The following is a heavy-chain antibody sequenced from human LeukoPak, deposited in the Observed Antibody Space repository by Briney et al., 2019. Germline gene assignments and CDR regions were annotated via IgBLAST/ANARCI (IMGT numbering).Heavy chain of an antibody. J-gene: IGHJ4*02. CDR1: GFTFSHAW. CDR3: TTPEEGYFDY. V-gene: IGHV3-15*01. Sequence: GGSLRLSCAASGFTFSHAWMSWVRQAPGKGLEWVGRIKSKTDGGTTGYAAPVKGRFTISRDDSKNTLYLQMNSLKTEDTAVYFCTTPEEGYFDYWGQGTLVTVSP. CDR2: IKSKTDGGTT.